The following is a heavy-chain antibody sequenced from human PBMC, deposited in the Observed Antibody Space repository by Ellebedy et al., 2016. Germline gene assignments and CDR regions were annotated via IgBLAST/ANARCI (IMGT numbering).Heavy chain of an antibody. D-gene: IGHD6-19*01. V-gene: IGHV1-18*01. CDR3: ARDQFPVAVASMYVYYYYYGMDV. Sequence: ASVKVSCKASGYTLTSYGISWVRQAPGQGLEWMGWISAYNGNTNYAQKLQGRVTMTTDTSTSTAYMELRSLRSDDTAVYYCARDQFPVAVASMYVYYYYYGMDVWGQGTTVTVSS. J-gene: IGHJ6*02. CDR1: GYTLTSYG. CDR2: ISAYNGNT.